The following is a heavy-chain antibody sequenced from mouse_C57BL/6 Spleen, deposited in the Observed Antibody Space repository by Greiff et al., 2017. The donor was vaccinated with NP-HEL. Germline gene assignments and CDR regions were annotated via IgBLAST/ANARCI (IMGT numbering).Heavy chain of an antibody. D-gene: IGHD1-1*01. CDR3: ARGGFTTVVATRYFDV. V-gene: IGHV1-69*01. CDR2: IDPSDSYT. CDR1: GYTFTSYW. J-gene: IGHJ1*03. Sequence: QVQLQQPGAELVMPGASVKLSCKASGYTFTSYWMHWVKQRPGQGLEWIGEIDPSDSYTNSNQKFKGKSTLTVDKSSSTAYMQLSSLTSEDSAVYYCARGGFTTVVATRYFDVWGTGTTVTVSS.